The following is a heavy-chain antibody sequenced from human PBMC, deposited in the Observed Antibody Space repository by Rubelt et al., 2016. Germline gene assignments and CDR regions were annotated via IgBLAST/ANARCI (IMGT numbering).Heavy chain of an antibody. J-gene: IGHJ6*02. V-gene: IGHV4-34*01. Sequence: QVQPQQWGAGLLKPSETLSLTCAVYGGSFSGYYWSWIRQPPGKGLEWIGEINHSGSTHSHPSLKSQVTISVDTSKNQFSLRLSSVTAADTAVYYCARGRRGSSSWLGRDYYGMDVWGRGTTVTVSS. CDR3: ARGRRGSSSWLGRDYYGMDV. CDR1: GGSFSGYY. D-gene: IGHD6-13*01. CDR2: INHSGST.